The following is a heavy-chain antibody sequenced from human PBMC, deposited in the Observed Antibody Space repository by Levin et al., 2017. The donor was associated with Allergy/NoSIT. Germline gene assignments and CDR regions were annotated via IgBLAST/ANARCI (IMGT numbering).Heavy chain of an antibody. CDR2: ITSSSTSI. V-gene: IGHV3-21*01. D-gene: IGHD3-10*01. Sequence: PGGSLRLSCVGSGFTFSSFSMNWVRQPPGKGLEWVSSITSSSTSIYADSVQGRFTISRDNAQNSLYLQINSLRAEDTAVYYCARDPAHYYGSGSYYKVGGPMDVWGQGTTVTVSS. J-gene: IGHJ6*02. CDR3: ARDPAHYYGSGSYYKVGGPMDV. CDR1: GFTFSSFS.